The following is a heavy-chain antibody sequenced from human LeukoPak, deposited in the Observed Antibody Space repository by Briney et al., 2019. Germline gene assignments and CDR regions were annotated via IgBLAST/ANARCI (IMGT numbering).Heavy chain of an antibody. CDR1: GFTFSSYA. J-gene: IGHJ4*02. CDR2: ISGSGGST. Sequence: PGGSLRLSCAASGFTFSSYAMSWVRQAPGKGLEWVSAISGSGGSTYYADSVKGRFTISRDNSKNTLYLQMNSLRAEDTAVYYCAKQPLYYGDSHLWYFDYWGQGTLVTVSS. CDR3: AKQPLYYGDSHLWYFDY. V-gene: IGHV3-23*01. D-gene: IGHD4-17*01.